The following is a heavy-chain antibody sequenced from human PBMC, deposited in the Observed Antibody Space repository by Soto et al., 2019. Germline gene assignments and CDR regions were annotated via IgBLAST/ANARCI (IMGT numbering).Heavy chain of an antibody. CDR2: ISYSGGT. Sequence: QVQLQESGPGLVKPSQTLSLTCTVSGGSISSGDYYWSWIRPPPGKGLGLIGYISYSGGTLYIPSLTSRLTISVDTSKSQFSLKLSSVTAADTGIYYCGRTNYYDNSFDIWGQGTMVTVSS. V-gene: IGHV4-30-4*01. CDR1: GGSISSGDYY. J-gene: IGHJ3*02. CDR3: GRTNYYDNSFDI. D-gene: IGHD3-22*01.